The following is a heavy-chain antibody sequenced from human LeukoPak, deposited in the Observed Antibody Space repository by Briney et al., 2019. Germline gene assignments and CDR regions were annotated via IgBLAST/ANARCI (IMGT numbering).Heavy chain of an antibody. J-gene: IGHJ4*02. D-gene: IGHD3-10*01. CDR1: GGSISSYY. V-gene: IGHV4-59*01. CDR3: ARGYITMVRGVTIGNYFDY. CDR2: IYYSGST. Sequence: SETLSLTCTVSGGSISSYYWSWIRQPPGKGLEWIGYIYYSGSTNYNPSLKSRVTISVDTSKNQFSLKLSSVTAADTAVYYCARGYITMVRGVTIGNYFDYWGQGTLVTVSS.